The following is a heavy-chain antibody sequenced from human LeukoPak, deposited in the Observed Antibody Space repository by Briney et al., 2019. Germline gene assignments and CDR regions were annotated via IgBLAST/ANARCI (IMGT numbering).Heavy chain of an antibody. CDR3: ARGWYYYGSGSYESWFDP. Sequence: PSQTLSLTCAVSGGSISSGGYSWSWIRQPPGKGLEWIGYIYHSGSTYYNPSLKSRVTISVDRSKNQFSLKLSSVTAADTAVYYCARGWYYYGSGSYESWFDPWGQGTLVTVAS. J-gene: IGHJ5*02. CDR1: GGSISSGGYS. V-gene: IGHV4-30-2*01. D-gene: IGHD3-10*01. CDR2: IYHSGST.